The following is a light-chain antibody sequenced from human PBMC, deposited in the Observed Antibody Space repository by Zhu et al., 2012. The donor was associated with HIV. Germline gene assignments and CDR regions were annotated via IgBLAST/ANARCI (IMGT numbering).Light chain of an antibody. Sequence: EIVMTQSPATLSVSPGERATLSCRASRSVSSDLAWYQHKPGQAPRLLIHGGSTRATGIPARFSGSGSGTEFSLTISTIQSEDFAIIFVQQYNDWSQYTLVQGPRLEMK. V-gene: IGKV3-15*01. J-gene: IGKJ2*01. CDR2: GGS. CDR3: QQYNDWSQYT. CDR1: RSVSSD.